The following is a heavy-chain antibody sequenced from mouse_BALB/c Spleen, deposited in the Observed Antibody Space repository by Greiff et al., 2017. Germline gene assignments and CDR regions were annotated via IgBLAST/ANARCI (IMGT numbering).Heavy chain of an antibody. CDR3: ARSQFITTATGYAMDY. Sequence: EVKLVESGGGLVQPGGSRKLSCAASGFTFSSFGMHWVRQAPEKGLEWVAYISSGSSTIYYADTVKGRFTISRDNPKNTLFLQMTSLRSEDTAMYYCARSQFITTATGYAMDYWGQGTSVTVSS. J-gene: IGHJ4*01. CDR2: ISSGSSTI. D-gene: IGHD1-2*01. CDR1: GFTFSSFG. V-gene: IGHV5-17*02.